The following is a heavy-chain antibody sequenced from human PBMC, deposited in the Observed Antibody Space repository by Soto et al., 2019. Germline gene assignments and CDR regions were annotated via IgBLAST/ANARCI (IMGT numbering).Heavy chain of an antibody. CDR1: GFTFRSYG. Sequence: QMQLVESGGGVVQPGRSLRLSCAASGFTFRSYGIHWVRQAPGKGLEWVALIWFDGSKKYYVDSVKGRFAVSRDNSKNTLVLEMNSLRVEDTAVYYCARDRLVPYGYGMDVWGQGTTVTVSS. D-gene: IGHD2-2*01. V-gene: IGHV3-33*01. CDR2: IWFDGSKK. J-gene: IGHJ6*02. CDR3: ARDRLVPYGYGMDV.